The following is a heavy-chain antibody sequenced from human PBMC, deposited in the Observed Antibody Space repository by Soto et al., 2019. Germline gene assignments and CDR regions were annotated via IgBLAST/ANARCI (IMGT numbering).Heavy chain of an antibody. CDR2: ISAYNGNT. Sequence: ASVKVSCKASGYTFTSYGISWVRQAPGQGLEWMGWISAYNGNTNYAQKVQGRVTMTTDTSTSTAYMEVRSLTSDDTAVYYCAKDDITTPDAEGFDPWGQGTLVTVSS. CDR3: AKDDITTPDAEGFDP. V-gene: IGHV1-18*01. CDR1: GYTFTSYG. J-gene: IGHJ5*02. D-gene: IGHD1-1*01.